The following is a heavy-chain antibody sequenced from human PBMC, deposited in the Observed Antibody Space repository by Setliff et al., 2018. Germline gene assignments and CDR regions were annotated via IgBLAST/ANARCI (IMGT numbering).Heavy chain of an antibody. D-gene: IGHD3-3*01. CDR3: ARANVLRFLEWLLSGGDYYYYYYMDV. J-gene: IGHJ6*03. CDR1: GYTFTSYY. CDR2: INPSGGST. V-gene: IGHV1-46*01. Sequence: ASVKVSCKASGYTFTSYYMHWVRQAPGQGLEWMGIINPSGGSTSYAQKFQGRVTMTRDTSTSTVYMELCSLRSEDTAVYYCARANVLRFLEWLLSGGDYYYYYYMDVWGKGTTVTVSS.